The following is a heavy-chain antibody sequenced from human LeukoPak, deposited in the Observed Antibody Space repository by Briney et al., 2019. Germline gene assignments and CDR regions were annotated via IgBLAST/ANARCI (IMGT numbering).Heavy chain of an antibody. CDR1: GFTVSSNC. D-gene: IGHD5-18*01. CDR2: IYSGGST. CDR3: ARGIDTAMVKTHFDY. V-gene: IGHV3-66*01. Sequence: GGSLRLSCAASGFTVSSNCMSWVRQAPGKGLEWVSVIYSGGSTYYANSVKGRFTISRDNSKNTLYLPMNSLRAEDTAVYYCARGIDTAMVKTHFDYWGQGTLVTVSS. J-gene: IGHJ4*02.